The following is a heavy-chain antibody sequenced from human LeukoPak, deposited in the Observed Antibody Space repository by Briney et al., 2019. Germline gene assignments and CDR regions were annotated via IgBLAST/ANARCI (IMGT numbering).Heavy chain of an antibody. V-gene: IGHV1-69*06. CDR1: GYTFTSYG. Sequence: ASVKVSCKASGYTFTSYGISWVRQAPGQGLEWMGGIIPIFGTANYAQKFQGRVTITADKSTSTAYMELSSLRSEDTAVYYCARVAGTEYYFDYWGQGTLVTVSS. CDR2: IIPIFGTA. D-gene: IGHD6-19*01. J-gene: IGHJ4*02. CDR3: ARVAGTEYYFDY.